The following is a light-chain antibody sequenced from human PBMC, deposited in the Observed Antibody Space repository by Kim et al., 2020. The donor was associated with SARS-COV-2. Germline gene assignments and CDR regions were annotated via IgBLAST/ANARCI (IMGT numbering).Light chain of an antibody. Sequence: VALGVRATINCKSSQSILSSSSHTDYVTWYRNLRIYWASTRESGVPDRFSGSGSGTDITLTINSLQAEDVTVHYCQQYYSTPQGTFGQGTKVDIK. V-gene: IGKV4-1*01. CDR1: QSILSSSSHTDY. J-gene: IGKJ1*01. CDR2: WAS. CDR3: QQYYSTPQGT.